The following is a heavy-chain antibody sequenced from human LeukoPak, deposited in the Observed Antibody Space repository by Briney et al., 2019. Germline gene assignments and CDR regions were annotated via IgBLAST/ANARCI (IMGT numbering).Heavy chain of an antibody. CDR1: GGSISSYY. CDR2: IYTSGST. V-gene: IGHV4-4*07. CDR3: ARDQEVSSWLYYYYYMDV. J-gene: IGHJ6*03. Sequence: SETLSLTCTVSGGSISSYYWSWIRQPAGKGLEWIGRIYTSGSTNYNPSLKSRVTMSVDTSKNQFSLKLSSVTAADTAVYYCARDQEVSSWLYYYYYMDVWGKGTTVTVSS. D-gene: IGHD6-13*01.